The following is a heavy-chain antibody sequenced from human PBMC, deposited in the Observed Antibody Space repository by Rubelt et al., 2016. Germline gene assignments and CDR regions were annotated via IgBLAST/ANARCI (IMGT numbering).Heavy chain of an antibody. D-gene: IGHD3-10*01. CDR1: GFTFSSYA. V-gene: IGHV3-23*04. CDR2: ISVSGDST. CDR3: ARALGSGSSDC. Sequence: EVQLVESGGGVVQPGGSLRLSCAASGFTFSSYAMTWVRQAPGKGLEWVSSISVSGDSTYYADSVKGRLTISRDNSKNTLYLQMNSLRAEDTAVYYCARALGSGSSDCWGQGTLVTVSS. J-gene: IGHJ4*02.